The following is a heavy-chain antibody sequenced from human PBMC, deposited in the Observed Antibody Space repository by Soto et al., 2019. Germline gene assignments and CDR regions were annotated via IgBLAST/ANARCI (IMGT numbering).Heavy chain of an antibody. Sequence: EVQLVESGGGLVQPGGSLKLSCAASGFTFSGSAMHWVRQASGKGLEWVGRIRSKANSYATAYAASVKGRFTIYRDDSKNTAYLQMNSLKTGDTAVYYCTRQGVATIHFGYWGQGTLVTVSS. D-gene: IGHD5-12*01. V-gene: IGHV3-73*02. CDR1: GFTFSGSA. CDR2: IRSKANSYAT. CDR3: TRQGVATIHFGY. J-gene: IGHJ4*02.